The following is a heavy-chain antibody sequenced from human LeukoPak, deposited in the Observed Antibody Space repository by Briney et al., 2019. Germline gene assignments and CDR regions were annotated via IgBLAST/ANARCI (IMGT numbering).Heavy chain of an antibody. J-gene: IGHJ4*02. Sequence: GGSLRLSCAASGFTFNIYWMSWVRQAPGKGLEWVSVIYSGGSTYYADSVKGRFTISRDNSKNTLYLQMNSLRAEDTAVYYCARDRTNTNYFDYWGQGTLVTVSS. V-gene: IGHV3-53*01. D-gene: IGHD1-14*01. CDR1: GFTFNIYW. CDR3: ARDRTNTNYFDY. CDR2: IYSGGST.